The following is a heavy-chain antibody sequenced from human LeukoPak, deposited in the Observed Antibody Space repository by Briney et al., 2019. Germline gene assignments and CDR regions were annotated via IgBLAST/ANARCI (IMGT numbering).Heavy chain of an antibody. V-gene: IGHV3-23*01. D-gene: IGHD1-26*01. J-gene: IGHJ4*02. CDR3: AKVKVGATIDN. Sequence: PGGSLRLSCAASGFTFRTYAXNWVXQAPGXGLEWVSGISESGVGTNYADSVKGRFTTSRDNSKNTLYLQMNSLRAEDTAVYYCAKVKVGATIDNWGQGTLVTVSS. CDR1: GFTFRTYA. CDR2: ISESGVGT.